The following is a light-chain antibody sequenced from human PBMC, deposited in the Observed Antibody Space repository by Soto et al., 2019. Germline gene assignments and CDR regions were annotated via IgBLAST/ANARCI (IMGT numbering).Light chain of an antibody. V-gene: IGKV3-20*01. CDR1: QSVSSSY. CDR3: QQYGRSPLLS. Sequence: EIVLKQSPGTLSLSPGERATLSCRASQSVSSSYLAWYQQKPGQAPRLLIYVASSRATGIPDRFSGSGSGTDFTLTISRLEPEDVAVYYCQQYGRSPLLSFGGGTKVEIK. J-gene: IGKJ4*01. CDR2: VAS.